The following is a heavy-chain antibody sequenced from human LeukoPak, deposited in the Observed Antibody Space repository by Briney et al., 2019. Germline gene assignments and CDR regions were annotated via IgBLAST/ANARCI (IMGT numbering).Heavy chain of an antibody. CDR2: ISAYNGYT. J-gene: IGHJ4*02. CDR3: ARVGTGTRSFDS. D-gene: IGHD3/OR15-3a*01. CDR1: GYTFTTYD. Sequence: ASVTVFRKTSGYTFTTYDINWVRQAPGQGLEWMGRISAYNGYTNYGQKFQGRVTMTTDTSTNTAYMELRSLRSDDTAVYYCARVGTGTRSFDSWDQGTLVTVSS. V-gene: IGHV1-18*01.